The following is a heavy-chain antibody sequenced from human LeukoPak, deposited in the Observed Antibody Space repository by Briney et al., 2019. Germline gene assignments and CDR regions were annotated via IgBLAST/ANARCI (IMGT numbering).Heavy chain of an antibody. J-gene: IGHJ3*02. CDR2: ISSSSSYI. CDR1: GFTFSSYA. Sequence: KSGGSLRLSCAASGFTFSSYAMSWVRQAPGKGLEWVSSISSSSSYIYYADSVKGRFTISRDNAKNSLYLQMNSLRAEDTAVYYCASINVPEAFDIWGQGTMVTVSS. CDR3: ASINVPEAFDI. D-gene: IGHD3-16*01. V-gene: IGHV3-21*01.